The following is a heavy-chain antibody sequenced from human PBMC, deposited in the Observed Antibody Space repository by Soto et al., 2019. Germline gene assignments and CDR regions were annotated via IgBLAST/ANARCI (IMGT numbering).Heavy chain of an antibody. V-gene: IGHV1-69*13. CDR1: GGTFSSYA. CDR3: ARGPPVKDYYYYGMDV. J-gene: IGHJ6*02. Sequence: SVKFSCKASGGTFSSYAISWVRQAPGQGLEWMGGIIPIFGTANYAQKFQGRVTITADESTSTAYMELSSLRSEDTAVYYCARGPPVKDYYYYGMDVWGQGTTVTVSS. CDR2: IIPIFGTA.